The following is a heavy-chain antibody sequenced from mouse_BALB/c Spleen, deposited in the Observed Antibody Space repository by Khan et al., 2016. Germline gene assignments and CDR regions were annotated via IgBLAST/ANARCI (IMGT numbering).Heavy chain of an antibody. CDR3: ARSGYGYDY. J-gene: IGHJ2*01. Sequence: VQLQESGAELVRPGSSVKISCKASGCAFSIYWMNWVKQRPGQGLEWIGQIYPGDGDTDYNGKFKDKATLTADKSSSTAYMQLSSLTSEDSAVYFCARSGYGYDYWGQGTTLTVSS. V-gene: IGHV1-80*01. CDR1: GCAFSIYW. D-gene: IGHD2-2*01. CDR2: IYPGDGDT.